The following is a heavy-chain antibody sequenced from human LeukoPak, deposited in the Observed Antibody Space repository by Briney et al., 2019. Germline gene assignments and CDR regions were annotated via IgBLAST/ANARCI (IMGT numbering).Heavy chain of an antibody. V-gene: IGHV1-18*01. CDR2: ISAYNGNT. Sequence: ASVKVSCKASGYTFTSYGISWVRQAPGQGLEWMGWISAYNGNTNYAQMLQGRVTMTTDTSTSTAYMELRSLRSDDTAVYYCARVRSIAAAGTPFSGYWGQGTLVTVSS. CDR1: GYTFTSYG. J-gene: IGHJ4*02. CDR3: ARVRSIAAAGTPFSGY. D-gene: IGHD6-13*01.